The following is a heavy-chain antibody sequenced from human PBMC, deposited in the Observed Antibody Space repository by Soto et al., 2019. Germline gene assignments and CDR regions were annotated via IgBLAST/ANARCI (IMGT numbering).Heavy chain of an antibody. CDR2: LSAYNGNT. Sequence: QVQLVQSGAEVKKPGASVKVSCKASGYTFTSYGISWVRQAPGQGLEWMGWLSAYNGNTNYAQKHQCRVTMTTDTPTSTAYRELGSLRSDDTAVYYCARVLRYTLAGYFDLWGRGTLVTVSS. J-gene: IGHJ2*01. CDR3: ARVLRYTLAGYFDL. D-gene: IGHD3-9*01. CDR1: GYTFTSYG. V-gene: IGHV1-18*01.